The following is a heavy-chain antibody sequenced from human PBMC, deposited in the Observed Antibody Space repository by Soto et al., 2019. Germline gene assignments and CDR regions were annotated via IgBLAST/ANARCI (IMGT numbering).Heavy chain of an antibody. V-gene: IGHV3-23*01. J-gene: IGHJ5*02. CDR1: GFTFGNYA. Sequence: PGGSLRLSCVGSGFTFGNYAMSWVRQAPGKGLEWVSSITGIDGRTYYADSVKGRFTISRDNPKNTLYLQMNNLRAEGTAMFYCAKDRGPYCSGGICYPPSWFDPWGQGTQVTVSS. CDR2: ITGIDGRT. CDR3: AKDRGPYCSGGICYPPSWFDP. D-gene: IGHD2-15*01.